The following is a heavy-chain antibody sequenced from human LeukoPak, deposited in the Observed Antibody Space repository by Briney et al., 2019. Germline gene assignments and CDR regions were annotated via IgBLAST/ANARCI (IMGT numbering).Heavy chain of an antibody. J-gene: IGHJ5*02. V-gene: IGHV4-39*01. CDR1: GGSISSSSYY. Sequence: PSETLSLTCTVSGGSISSSSYYWGWIRQPPGKGLEWIGSIYYSGSTYYNPSLKSRVTISVDTSKNQFSLKLSSVTAADTAVYCCARHVITIFGVVIIGVNWFDPWGQGTLVTVSS. D-gene: IGHD3-3*01. CDR3: ARHVITIFGVVIIGVNWFDP. CDR2: IYYSGST.